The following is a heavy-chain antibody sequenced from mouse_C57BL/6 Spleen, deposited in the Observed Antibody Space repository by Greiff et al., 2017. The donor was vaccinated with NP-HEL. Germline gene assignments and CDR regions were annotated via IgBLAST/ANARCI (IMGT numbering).Heavy chain of an antibody. CDR1: GYTFTDYY. J-gene: IGHJ4*01. Sequence: VQLQQSGPELVKPGASVKISCKASGYTFTDYYMNWVKQSHGKSLEWIGDINPNNGGTSYNQKFKGKATLTVDKSSSTAYMELRSLTSEDSAVYYCARMMVTTLYYYAMDYWGQGTSVTVSS. CDR3: ARMMVTTLYYYAMDY. CDR2: INPNNGGT. V-gene: IGHV1-26*01. D-gene: IGHD2-3*01.